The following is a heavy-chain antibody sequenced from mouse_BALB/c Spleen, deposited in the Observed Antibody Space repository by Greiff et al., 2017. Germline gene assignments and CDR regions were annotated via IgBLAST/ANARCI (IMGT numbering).Heavy chain of an antibody. Sequence: VKVVESGPGLVAPSQSLSITCTVSGFSLTSYGVHWVRQPPGKGLEWLGVIWAGGSTNYNSALMSRLSISKDNSKSQVFLKMNSLQTDDTAMYYCARDHYYGYWYFDVWGAGTTVTVSS. CDR2: IWAGGST. V-gene: IGHV2-9*02. D-gene: IGHD1-2*01. CDR1: GFSLTSYG. CDR3: ARDHYYGYWYFDV. J-gene: IGHJ1*01.